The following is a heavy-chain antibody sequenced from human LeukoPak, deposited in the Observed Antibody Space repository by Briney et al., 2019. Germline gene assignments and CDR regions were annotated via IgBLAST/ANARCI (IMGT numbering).Heavy chain of an antibody. CDR2: INPNTGGT. V-gene: IGHV1-2*02. J-gene: IGHJ6*03. CDR1: GYTFTNYY. D-gene: IGHD2-21*02. Sequence: ASVKVSCKASGYTFTNYYVHWVRQAPGQGLEWMGWINPNTGGTNYAQKFQGRVTMTRDTSISTAYMELSSLRPDDTAVYSCARGVTARGFYYYMDIWGNGTTVTISS. CDR3: ARGVTARGFYYYMDI.